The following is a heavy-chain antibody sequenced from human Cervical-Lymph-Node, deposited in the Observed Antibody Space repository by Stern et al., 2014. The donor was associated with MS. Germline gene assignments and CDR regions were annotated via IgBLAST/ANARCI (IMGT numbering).Heavy chain of an antibody. Sequence: VQLVESGVCVVQPGRSLRLSCVASGFDFSSYGMHWVRQAPGKELEWVAVIWSDENKKYYADSVKGRFTISRDNSKNTLSLQMSSLRADDTALYYCARDSSLGIFYYFDYWGQGALVAVSS. D-gene: IGHD1-26*01. J-gene: IGHJ4*02. CDR3: ARDSSLGIFYYFDY. V-gene: IGHV3-33*01. CDR2: IWSDENKK. CDR1: GFDFSSYG.